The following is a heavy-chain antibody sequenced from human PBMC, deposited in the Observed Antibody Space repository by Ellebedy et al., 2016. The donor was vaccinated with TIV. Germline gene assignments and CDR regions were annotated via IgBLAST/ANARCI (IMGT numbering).Heavy chain of an antibody. V-gene: IGHV1-69*13. D-gene: IGHD3-10*01. CDR2: ITGMFRTV. Sequence: SVKVSCKASGGTFNSHAISWVRQAPGQGLEWMGGITGMFRTVNYAQKFQGRVTITADEFMTTAYMELSSLRSEDTAVYYCARGGAYYHRYFDEWGQGTLVTVSS. CDR3: ARGGAYYHRYFDE. CDR1: GGTFNSHA. J-gene: IGHJ4*02.